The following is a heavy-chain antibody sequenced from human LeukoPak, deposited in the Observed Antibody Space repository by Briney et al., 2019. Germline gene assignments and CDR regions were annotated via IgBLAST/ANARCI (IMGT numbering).Heavy chain of an antibody. D-gene: IGHD3-9*01. V-gene: IGHV3-30*02. CDR2: IQYDGSRE. CDR3: AKDLFF. Sequence: PGGSLRLSCAASGLTFSTSDMHWVRQAPGKGLEWVSFIQYDGSRESYSDSVKGRFSISRDNARNTLYLQMYSLRPDDTAVYYCAKDLFFWGQGTVVTVSS. J-gene: IGHJ3*01. CDR1: GLTFSTSD.